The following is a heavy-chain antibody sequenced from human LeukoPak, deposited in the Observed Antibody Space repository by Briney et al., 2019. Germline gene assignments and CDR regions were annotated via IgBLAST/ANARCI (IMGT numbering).Heavy chain of an antibody. CDR2: IYYSGST. V-gene: IGHV4-31*03. J-gene: IGHJ5*02. D-gene: IGHD3-10*01. CDR3: ARDVVRGVTNWFDP. CDR1: GGSISSGGYY. Sequence: SETLSLTCTVSGGSISSGGYYWSWIRQHPGKGLEWIGYIYYSGSTYYNPSLKSRVTISVDTSKNQFSLKLSSVTAADTAVYYCARDVVRGVTNWFDPWGQGTLVTVSS.